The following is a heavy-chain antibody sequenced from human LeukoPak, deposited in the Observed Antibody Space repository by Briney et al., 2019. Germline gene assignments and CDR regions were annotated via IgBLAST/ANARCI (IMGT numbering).Heavy chain of an antibody. CDR2: ISGSGGST. CDR1: GFTFSSYA. J-gene: IGHJ4*02. Sequence: GGSLRLSCAASGFTFSSYAMSWVRQAPGKGLEWVSAISGSGGSTYYADSVKGRFTISRDNSKNTLYLQMNSLRAEDTAVYYCANSPYGSGSYWVFDYWGQGTLVTVSS. D-gene: IGHD3-10*01. V-gene: IGHV3-23*01. CDR3: ANSPYGSGSYWVFDY.